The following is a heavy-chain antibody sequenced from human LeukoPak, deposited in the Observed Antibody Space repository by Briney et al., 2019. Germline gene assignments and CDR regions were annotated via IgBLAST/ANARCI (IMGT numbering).Heavy chain of an antibody. Sequence: IPSETLSLTCAVYGGSFSGYYWSWIRQPPGKGLEWIGEINHSGSTNYNPSLKSRDTISVDTSKNQFSLKLSSATAADTAVYYCARGLGSSGWYFPKYYYYYMDVWGKGTTVTVSS. CDR2: INHSGST. J-gene: IGHJ6*03. CDR3: ARGLGSSGWYFPKYYYYYMDV. D-gene: IGHD6-19*01. CDR1: GGSFSGYY. V-gene: IGHV4-34*01.